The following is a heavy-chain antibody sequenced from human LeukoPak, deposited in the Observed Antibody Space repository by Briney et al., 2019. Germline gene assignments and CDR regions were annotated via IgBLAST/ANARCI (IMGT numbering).Heavy chain of an antibody. V-gene: IGHV4-61*08. CDR2: IYYGGST. CDR3: ARARLDSSGRFDY. D-gene: IGHD3-22*01. J-gene: IGHJ4*02. Sequence: SQTLSLTCTVSGGSISSGGYYWSWIRQPPGKGLEWIGYIYYGGSTDYNPSLKSRVTISKDTSKTQFSLRLSSVTAADTAVYYCARARLDSSGRFDYWGQGTLVTVSS. CDR1: GGSISSGGYY.